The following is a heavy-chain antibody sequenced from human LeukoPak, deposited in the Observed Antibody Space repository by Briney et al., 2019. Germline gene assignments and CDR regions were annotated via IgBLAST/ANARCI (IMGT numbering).Heavy chain of an antibody. V-gene: IGHV6-1*01. CDR2: TYYRSTWYN. J-gene: IGHJ5*02. CDR1: GDSVSSNSVT. Sequence: SQNLSLTCAISGDSVSSNSVTWNWIRQSPSRSLEWLGRTYYRSTWYNDYAVSVRGRITVNPDTSKNQFSLHLNSVTPEDTAVYYCARRLTQYDCFDPWGQGILVTVSS. D-gene: IGHD2-2*01. CDR3: ARRLTQYDCFDP.